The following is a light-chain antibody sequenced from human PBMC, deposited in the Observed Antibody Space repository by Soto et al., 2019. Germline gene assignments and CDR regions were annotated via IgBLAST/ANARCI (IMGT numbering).Light chain of an antibody. V-gene: IGLV2-14*01. CDR3: SSYTSSSTLEV. CDR2: DVS. CDR1: SSDVGGYNY. Sequence: QSVLTQPASVSGSPGQSITISCTGTSSDVGGYNYVSWYQQHPGKAPKLMIYDVSNRPSGVSNRFSGSKSGNTASLTISGLQAEDEADYSCSSYTSSSTLEVFGTGTKVNV. J-gene: IGLJ1*01.